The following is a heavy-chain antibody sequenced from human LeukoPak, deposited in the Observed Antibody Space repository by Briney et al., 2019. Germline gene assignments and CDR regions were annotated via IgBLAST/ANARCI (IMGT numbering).Heavy chain of an antibody. Sequence: GGSLRLSCAASGFTFSTYNMNWVRKAPGKGLEWVSSISSGGSYIYYADSVRGRFTISRDNAKNSLYLQMNSLRAEDTAVYYCARDGRGYSGYLPAVYFDYWGQGTLVTVSS. D-gene: IGHD5-12*01. J-gene: IGHJ4*02. CDR2: ISSGGSYI. V-gene: IGHV3-21*01. CDR3: ARDGRGYSGYLPAVYFDY. CDR1: GFTFSTYN.